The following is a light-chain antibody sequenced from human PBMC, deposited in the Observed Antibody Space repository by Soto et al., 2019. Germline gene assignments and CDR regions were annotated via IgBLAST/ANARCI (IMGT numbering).Light chain of an antibody. J-gene: IGKJ4*01. CDR1: QTISRW. CDR3: QQYDNYKPLT. Sequence: DIQMTQSPSTLSGSVGDRVTITCRVSQTISRWLAWYQQKPGKAPKLLIFDASSLESGTPSRFSGRRSGTQFTLTINGLQPDDFATYYCQQYDNYKPLTFGGGTKVDIK. V-gene: IGKV1-5*01. CDR2: DAS.